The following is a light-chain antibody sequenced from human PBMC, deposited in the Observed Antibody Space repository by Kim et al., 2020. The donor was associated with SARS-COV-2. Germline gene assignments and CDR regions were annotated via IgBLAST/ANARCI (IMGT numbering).Light chain of an antibody. J-gene: IGKJ3*01. CDR2: GAS. CDR1: QSVSSSY. CDR3: QHYGTSPPVT. V-gene: IGKV3-20*01. Sequence: EVVLTQSPGTLSLSPGERATLSCRASQSVSSSYLAWYHQKPGQAPRLLIYGASTRATGIPDRFSGSESGTDFTLTISRLEPEDFAVYYCQHYGTSPPVTFGPGTKVDIK.